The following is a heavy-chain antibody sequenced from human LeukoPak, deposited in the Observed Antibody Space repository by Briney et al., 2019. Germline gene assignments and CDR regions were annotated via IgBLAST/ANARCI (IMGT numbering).Heavy chain of an antibody. CDR1: GYSISSGYY. V-gene: IGHV4-38-2*02. Sequence: PSETLSLTCTVSGYSISSGYYWGWIRQPPGKGLEWIGSIDHGGSTSYNRSLKSRTTIPVDTSKNKSSLKLGSVTAADTPVIYWQRDSAMAQPVMFVYWGQGTLVTVSS. CDR2: IDHGGST. D-gene: IGHD1-14*01. J-gene: IGHJ4*02. CDR3: QRDSAMAQPVMFVY.